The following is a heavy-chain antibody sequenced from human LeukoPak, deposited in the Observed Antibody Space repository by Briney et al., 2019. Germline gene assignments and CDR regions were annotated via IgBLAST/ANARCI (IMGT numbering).Heavy chain of an antibody. J-gene: IGHJ6*02. V-gene: IGHV3-7*01. CDR2: MQPDGNEK. Sequence: GGSLRLSCVASGITFSSCTMNWVRQAPGKGLEWVANMQPDGNEKNYIDSVQGRFTISRDNAKTSLYLQMNSLRAEDTAVYYCARDSAVATYYGVDVWGQGTTVTVSS. CDR3: ARDSAVATYYGVDV. CDR1: GITFSSCT. D-gene: IGHD6-19*01.